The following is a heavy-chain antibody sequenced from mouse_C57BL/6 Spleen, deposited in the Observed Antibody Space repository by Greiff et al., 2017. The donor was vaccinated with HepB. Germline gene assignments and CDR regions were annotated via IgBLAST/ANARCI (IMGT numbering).Heavy chain of an antibody. J-gene: IGHJ3*01. V-gene: IGHV14-4*01. Sequence: VQLQQSGAELVRPGASVKLSCTASGFNIKDDYMHWVKQRPEQGLEWIGWIDPENGDTEYASKFQGKATITADTSSNTAYLQLSSLTYEDTAVYYCTTFITTAVEAYWGQGTLGTVSA. CDR2: IDPENGDT. CDR1: GFNIKDDY. D-gene: IGHD1-1*01. CDR3: TTFITTAVEAY.